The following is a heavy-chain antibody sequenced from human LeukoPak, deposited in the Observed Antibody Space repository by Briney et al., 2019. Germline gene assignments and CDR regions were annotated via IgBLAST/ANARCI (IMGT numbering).Heavy chain of an antibody. CDR3: ARDCRQYPPKECVDP. D-gene: IGHD2-2*01. V-gene: IGHV3-66*01. J-gene: IGHJ5*02. CDR2: IYSGGST. Sequence: GGSLRLSCAASGFTVSSNYMSWVRQAPGKGLEWVSVIYSGGSTYYADSVKGRFTISRDNSKNTLYLQMNSLRAEDMAVYYCARDCRQYPPKECVDPWGQGTLVTVSS. CDR1: GFTVSSNY.